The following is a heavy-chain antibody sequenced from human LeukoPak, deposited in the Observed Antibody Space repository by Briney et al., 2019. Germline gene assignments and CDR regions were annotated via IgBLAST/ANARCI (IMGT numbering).Heavy chain of an antibody. Sequence: GASVKVSCKASGYTFTRYYIHWVRQAPGQGLEWMGWINPNSGGTNYAQKFQGRVTMTRDTSISTAYMELSRLRSDDTAVYYCARDPGGPDYGMDVWGQGTTVTVSS. CDR2: INPNSGGT. V-gene: IGHV1-2*02. CDR3: ARDPGGPDYGMDV. CDR1: GYTFTRYY. D-gene: IGHD3-10*01. J-gene: IGHJ6*02.